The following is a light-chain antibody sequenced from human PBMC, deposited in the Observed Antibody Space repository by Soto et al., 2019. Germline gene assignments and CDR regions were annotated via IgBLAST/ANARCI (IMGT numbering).Light chain of an antibody. J-gene: IGLJ1*01. CDR1: GSNLGRNY. CDR2: DNV. V-gene: IGLV1-51*01. CDR3: GSWDNSLSSYV. Sequence: SGLTQPPSVSATPGRKVTISCSGSGSNLGRNYVSWYQQLPGTAPKLLIYDNVYRFSGIPDRFSGSKSGTSATLGITGLQTGDEGDYYCGSWDNSLSSYVFGTGTKVTVL.